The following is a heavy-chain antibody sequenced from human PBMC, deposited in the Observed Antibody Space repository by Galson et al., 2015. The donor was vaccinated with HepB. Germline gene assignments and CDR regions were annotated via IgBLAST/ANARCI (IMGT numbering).Heavy chain of an antibody. V-gene: IGHV4-61*02. CDR1: GGSISSGTYY. Sequence: TLSLTCTVSGGSISSGTYYWNWIRQPAEKGLEWLGRIYSSGTTNYRPSPESPPALLVDTSKKQFSLRLNSVTASDTAVYYCARGETGWLYGTGSRLDYWGQGILVTVSS. D-gene: IGHD3-10*01. CDR3: ARGETGWLYGTGSRLDY. J-gene: IGHJ4*02. CDR2: IYSSGTT.